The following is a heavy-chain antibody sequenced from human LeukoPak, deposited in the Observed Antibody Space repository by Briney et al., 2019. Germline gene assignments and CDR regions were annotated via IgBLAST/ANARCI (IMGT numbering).Heavy chain of an antibody. V-gene: IGHV4-30-4*08. J-gene: IGHJ3*02. D-gene: IGHD2-2*01. Sequence: SQTLSLTCTVSGGSISSGDYYWSWIRQPPGKGLEWIGYIYYSGSTYYNPSLKSRVTISVDTSKNQFSLKLSSVTAADTAVYYCASTIVVVPAAITHAFDIWGQGTMVTVSS. CDR2: IYYSGST. CDR1: GGSISSGDYY. CDR3: ASTIVVVPAAITHAFDI.